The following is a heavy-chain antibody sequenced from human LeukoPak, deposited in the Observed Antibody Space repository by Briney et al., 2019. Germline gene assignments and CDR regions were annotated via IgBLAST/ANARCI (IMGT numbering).Heavy chain of an antibody. CDR1: GFTFSSYW. D-gene: IGHD2-2*01. J-gene: IGHJ4*02. V-gene: IGHV3-74*01. Sequence: GGSLRLSGAASGFTFSSYWMHWVRQAPGTGLVWVSRINSDGSSTSYADSVKGRFTISRDNAKNTLYLQMNSLRAEDTAVYYCARVRVDCSSTSCYLYFDYWGQGTLVTVSS. CDR3: ARVRVDCSSTSCYLYFDY. CDR2: INSDGSST.